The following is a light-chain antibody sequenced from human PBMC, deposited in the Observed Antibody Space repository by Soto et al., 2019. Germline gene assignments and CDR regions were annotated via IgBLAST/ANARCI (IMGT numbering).Light chain of an antibody. CDR2: VNSDGRH. J-gene: IGLJ2*01. Sequence: QLVLTQSPSASASLGASVKLTCTLSSGHSEYAIAWHQQQPKKGPRYLMKVNSDGRHTKGDGVPDRFSGSSSGAERYLTISSLQSEDEADYYCQTWGTGIHVVFGGGTKLTVL. CDR1: SGHSEYA. V-gene: IGLV4-69*01. CDR3: QTWGTGIHVV.